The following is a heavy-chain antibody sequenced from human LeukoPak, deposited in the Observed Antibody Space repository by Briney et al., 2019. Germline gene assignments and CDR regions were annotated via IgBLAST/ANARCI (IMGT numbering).Heavy chain of an antibody. CDR1: GGSFSGYY. CDR2: INHSGST. D-gene: IGHD4/OR15-4a*01. Sequence: SETLSLTCAVYGGSFSGYYWSWIRQPPGKGLEWIGEINHSGSTNYNPSLKSRVTISVDTSKNQFSLKLSSVTAADTAVYYCARDLPGAFDPWGQGTLVTVSS. CDR3: ARDLPGAFDP. V-gene: IGHV4-34*01. J-gene: IGHJ5*02.